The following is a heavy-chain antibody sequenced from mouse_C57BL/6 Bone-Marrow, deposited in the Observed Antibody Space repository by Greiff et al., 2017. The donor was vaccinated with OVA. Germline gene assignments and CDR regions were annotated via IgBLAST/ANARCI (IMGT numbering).Heavy chain of an antibody. CDR1: GFNIKDDY. J-gene: IGHJ4*01. CDR2: IDPENGDT. D-gene: IGHD1-1*01. V-gene: IGHV14-4*01. Sequence: VQLQQSGAELVRPGASVKLSCTASGFNIKDDYMHWVKQRPERGLEWIGWIDPENGDTEYASKFQGKATITADTSSNTAYLQLSSLTSEDTAVYYCTTRGGSSYGRIMDYWGQGTSVTVSS. CDR3: TTRGGSSYGRIMDY.